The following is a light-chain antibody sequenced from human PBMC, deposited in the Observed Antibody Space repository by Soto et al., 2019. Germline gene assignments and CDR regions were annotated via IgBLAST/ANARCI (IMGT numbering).Light chain of an antibody. CDR2: TDN. Sequence: QAVVTQPPSASGTPGQRVTISCSGSSSNIASNTVNWYQQLPGTAPKVLIYTDNQRPSGVPDRFSGSKSGTSASLAISGLQSEDEADYYCAAWDDSLYGVVFGGGTKLT. J-gene: IGLJ2*01. CDR1: SSNIASNT. CDR3: AAWDDSLYGVV. V-gene: IGLV1-44*01.